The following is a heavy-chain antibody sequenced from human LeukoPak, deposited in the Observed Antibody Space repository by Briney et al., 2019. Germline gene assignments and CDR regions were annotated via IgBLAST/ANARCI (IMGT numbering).Heavy chain of an antibody. Sequence: ASVKVSCKASGYTFTSYYMHWVRQAPGQGLEWMGIINPSGGSTSYAQKFQGRVTMTRDTSTSTVYMELSSLRSEDTAVYYCARDLDYYDSSGSSFDYWGQGTLVTVSS. J-gene: IGHJ4*02. CDR3: ARDLDYYDSSGSSFDY. CDR2: INPSGGST. D-gene: IGHD3-22*01. V-gene: IGHV1-46*01. CDR1: GYTFTSYY.